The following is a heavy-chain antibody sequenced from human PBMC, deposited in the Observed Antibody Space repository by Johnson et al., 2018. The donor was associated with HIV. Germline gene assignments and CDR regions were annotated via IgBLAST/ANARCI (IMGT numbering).Heavy chain of an antibody. CDR1: GFTFSSYG. J-gene: IGHJ3*02. CDR3: AKRSYYYESSGPPADAFDI. D-gene: IGHD3-22*01. Sequence: QVQLVESGGGVVQPGRSLRLSCAASGFTFSSYGMHWVRQAPGKGLEWVAVISYDGSNKYYADYVKGRFTISRDNSKNTLYLQMNSMRAEDTAVYYCAKRSYYYESSGPPADAFDIWGQGTMVTVSS. CDR2: ISYDGSNK. V-gene: IGHV3-30*18.